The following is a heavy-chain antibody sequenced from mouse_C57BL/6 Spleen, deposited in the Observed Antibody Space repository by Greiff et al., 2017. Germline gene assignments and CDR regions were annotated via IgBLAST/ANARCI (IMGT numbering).Heavy chain of an antibody. J-gene: IGHJ2*01. Sequence: QVHVKQSGAELVRPGASVTLSCKASGYTFTDYEMHWVKQTPVHGLEWIGAIDPETGGTAYNQKFKGKAILTADKSSSTAYMELRSLTSEDSAVYYCTRATVAYYFDYWGQGTTLTVSS. CDR1: GYTFTDYE. CDR3: TRATVAYYFDY. CDR2: IDPETGGT. D-gene: IGHD1-1*01. V-gene: IGHV1-15*01.